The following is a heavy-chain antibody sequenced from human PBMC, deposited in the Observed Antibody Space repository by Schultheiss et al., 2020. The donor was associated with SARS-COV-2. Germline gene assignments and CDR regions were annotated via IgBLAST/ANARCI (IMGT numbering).Heavy chain of an antibody. J-gene: IGHJ4*02. Sequence: SETLSLTCTVSGGSISSYYWSWIRQPPGKGLEWIGEIYHSGSTNYNPSLKSRVTMSVDTSKNQFSLKLSSVTAADTAVYYCARALKNFDYWGQGTLVTVSS. CDR1: GGSISSYY. CDR2: IYHSGST. CDR3: ARALKNFDY. V-gene: IGHV4-59*12.